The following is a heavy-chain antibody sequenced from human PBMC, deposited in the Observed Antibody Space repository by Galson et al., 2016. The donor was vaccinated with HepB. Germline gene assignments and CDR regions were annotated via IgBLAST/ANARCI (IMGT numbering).Heavy chain of an antibody. CDR2: ISSSGSYM. CDR1: GFTFSSNS. J-gene: IGHJ4*02. V-gene: IGHV3-21*05. D-gene: IGHD4-17*01. Sequence: SLRLSCAASGFTFSSNSMNWVRQAPGQGLESGSYISSSGSYMYYADSVKGRFTISRDNAKNSLYLQMNSLRAEDTAVYYCARGRGTVTTYYWGQGTLVTVSS. CDR3: ARGRGTVTTYY.